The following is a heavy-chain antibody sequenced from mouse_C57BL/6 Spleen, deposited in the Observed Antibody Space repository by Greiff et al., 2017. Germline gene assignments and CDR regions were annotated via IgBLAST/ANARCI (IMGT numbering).Heavy chain of an antibody. J-gene: IGHJ4*01. V-gene: IGHV1-66*01. CDR1: GYSFTSYY. CDR2: IYPGSGNT. D-gene: IGHD4-1*01. Sequence: VQLQQSGPELVKPGASVKISCKASGYSFTSYYIHWVKQRPGQGLEWIGWIYPGSGNTKYNEKFKGKATLTADTSSSTAYMQLSSLTSEDSAVYYCASPSGTGGYYAMDYWGQGTSVTVSS. CDR3: ASPSGTGGYYAMDY.